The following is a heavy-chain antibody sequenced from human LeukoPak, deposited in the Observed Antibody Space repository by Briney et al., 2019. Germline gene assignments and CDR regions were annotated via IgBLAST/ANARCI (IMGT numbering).Heavy chain of an antibody. D-gene: IGHD3-22*01. CDR2: ISSSSSYI. Sequence: GGSLRLSCAASGFTFSSYSMNWVRQAPGKGLEWVSSISSSSSYIYYADSVKGRFTISGDNAKNSLYLQMNSLRAEDTAVYYCARDDMDYDSSGYYYYFDYWGQGTLVTVSS. V-gene: IGHV3-21*01. CDR1: GFTFSSYS. CDR3: ARDDMDYDSSGYYYYFDY. J-gene: IGHJ4*02.